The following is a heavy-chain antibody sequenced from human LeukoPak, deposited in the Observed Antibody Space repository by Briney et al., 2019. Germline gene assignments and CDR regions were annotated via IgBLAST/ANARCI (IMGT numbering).Heavy chain of an antibody. Sequence: GGSLRLSCAASGFTFSDYDMSWIRQAPGKGREWVSYISSSGSTIYYADSVKGRFTISRDNAKNSLYLQMNSLRAEDTAVYYCAKRAWEMAHAFDYWGQGTLVTVSS. CDR1: GFTFSDYD. J-gene: IGHJ4*02. CDR3: AKRAWEMAHAFDY. D-gene: IGHD5-24*01. CDR2: ISSSGSTI. V-gene: IGHV3-11*04.